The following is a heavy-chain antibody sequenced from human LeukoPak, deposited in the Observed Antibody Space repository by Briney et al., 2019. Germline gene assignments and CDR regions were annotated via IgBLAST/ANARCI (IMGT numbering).Heavy chain of an antibody. CDR3: LKALTGTWSFDH. V-gene: IGHV3-64D*06. D-gene: IGHD7-27*01. CDR2: ISVNGDKT. CDR1: GFTFSGHF. Sequence: GGSLRLSCSASGFTFSGHFMHWVRQAPGKGLECVSSISVNGDKTLYAESVKGRFTISRDNSKNTLYLQLSSLRLEDTAIYYCLKALTGTWSFDHWGQGTLLTVSS. J-gene: IGHJ4*02.